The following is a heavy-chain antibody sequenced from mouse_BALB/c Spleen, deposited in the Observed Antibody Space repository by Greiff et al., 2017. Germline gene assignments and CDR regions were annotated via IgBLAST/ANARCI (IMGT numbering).Heavy chain of an antibody. V-gene: IGHV7-3*02. CDR1: GFTFTDYY. J-gene: IGHJ3*01. CDR2: IRNKANGYTT. Sequence: EVKLVESGGGLVQPGGSLRLSCATSGFTFTDYYMSWVRQPPGKALEWLGFIRNKANGYTTEYSASVKGRFTISRDNSQSILYLQMNTLRAEDSATYYCARGAGGNYGFAYWGQGTLVTVSA. D-gene: IGHD2-1*01. CDR3: ARGAGGNYGFAY.